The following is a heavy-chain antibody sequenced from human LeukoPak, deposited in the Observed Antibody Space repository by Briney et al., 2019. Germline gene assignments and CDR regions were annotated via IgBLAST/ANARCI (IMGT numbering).Heavy chain of an antibody. V-gene: IGHV5-51*01. CDR3: ARHGWFGELSPLYYYYGMDV. Sequence: KDGGSLKISCKGSGSNFTSYWIGGGRQVPGKGLEGMGIIYPGDSDTRYSPSFQGQVTISADKSISTAYLQWSSLKASDTAMYYCARHGWFGELSPLYYYYGMDVWGQGTTVTVSS. J-gene: IGHJ6*02. D-gene: IGHD3-10*01. CDR2: IYPGDSDT. CDR1: GSNFTSYW.